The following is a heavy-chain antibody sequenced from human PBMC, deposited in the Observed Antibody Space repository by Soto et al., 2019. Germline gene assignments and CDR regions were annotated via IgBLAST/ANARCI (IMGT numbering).Heavy chain of an antibody. Sequence: QLQQGGAGLLKPSETLSLTCVVSGGSFSTYYYNWIRQSPGKGLEWIGEIKHSGSNNYSPSLKSRATLSLDTSKNQFSLKLTSVTAADTAVYYCARGGSNDWQVAFDIWGQGTMVTVSS. V-gene: IGHV4-34*01. CDR2: IKHSGSN. J-gene: IGHJ3*02. CDR1: GGSFSTYY. CDR3: ARGGSNDWQVAFDI. D-gene: IGHD3-9*01.